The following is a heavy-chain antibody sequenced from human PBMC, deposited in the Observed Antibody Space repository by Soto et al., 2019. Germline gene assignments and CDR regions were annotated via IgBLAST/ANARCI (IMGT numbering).Heavy chain of an antibody. CDR3: ARDLRGIAVAGTGYGMDV. D-gene: IGHD6-19*01. CDR2: INPSGGST. CDR1: GYTFTSYY. Sequence: QVQLVQSGAEVKKPGASVKVSCKASGYTFTSYYMHWVRQAPGQGLEWMGIINPSGGSTSYAQKFQGRVTMPRDTSTSTVYMELSSLRSEDTAVYYCARDLRGIAVAGTGYGMDVWGQGTTVTVSS. V-gene: IGHV1-46*03. J-gene: IGHJ6*02.